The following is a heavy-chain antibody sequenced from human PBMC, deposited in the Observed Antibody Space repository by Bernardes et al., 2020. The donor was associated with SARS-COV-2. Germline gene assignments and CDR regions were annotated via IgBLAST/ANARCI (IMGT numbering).Heavy chain of an antibody. CDR1: GYTFTSYD. D-gene: IGHD5-12*01. V-gene: IGHV1-8*01. Sequence: ASVKDSCKASGYTFTSYDINWVRQATGQGLEWMGWMNPNSGNTGYAQKFQGRVTMTRNTSISTAYMELSSLRSEDTAVYYCARGRGWLQISRNYGMDVWGQGTTVTVSS. J-gene: IGHJ6*02. CDR3: ARGRGWLQISRNYGMDV. CDR2: MNPNSGNT.